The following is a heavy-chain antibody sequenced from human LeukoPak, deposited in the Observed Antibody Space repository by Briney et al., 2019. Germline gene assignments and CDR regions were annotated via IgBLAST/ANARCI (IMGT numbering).Heavy chain of an antibody. V-gene: IGHV4-39*01. CDR1: GGSISSSSYY. CDR3: ARQEGGRSSFSR. Sequence: SETLSLTCTVSGGSISSSSYYWGWIRQPPGKGLEWIGSIYYSGSTYYNPSLKSRVTISVDTSKNQFSLKLSSVTAADTAVYYCARQEGGRSSFSRWGQGTLVTVSS. CDR2: IYYSGST. D-gene: IGHD1-26*01. J-gene: IGHJ4*02.